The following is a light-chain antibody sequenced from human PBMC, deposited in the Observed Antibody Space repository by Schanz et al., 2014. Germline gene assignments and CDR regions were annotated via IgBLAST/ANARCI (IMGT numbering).Light chain of an antibody. V-gene: IGLV4-69*01. J-gene: IGLJ1*01. Sequence: QLVLTQSPSASASLGASVNLTCTLSSGHSSYAIAWHQQQPEKGPRYLMNLNSDDRHSKGDGIPDRFSGSSSGAERYLTISSLQSEDEADYYCQTWGTGMGVFGTGTKLTVL. CDR1: SGHSSYA. CDR2: LNSDDRH. CDR3: QTWGTGMGV.